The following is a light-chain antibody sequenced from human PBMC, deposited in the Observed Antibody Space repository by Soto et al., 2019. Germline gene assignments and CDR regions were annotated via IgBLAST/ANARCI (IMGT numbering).Light chain of an antibody. CDR2: RAS. CDR1: QGISSF. Sequence: TQTPSSLSASVGDRVTITCRASQGISSFLAWYQQKPGQAPRLFIFRASSRATGLPARFSASGSGTDFNLTISSLQSEDFAVYYCQQYNNWPRATFGGGTKVEIK. V-gene: IGKV3-15*01. J-gene: IGKJ4*01. CDR3: QQYNNWPRAT.